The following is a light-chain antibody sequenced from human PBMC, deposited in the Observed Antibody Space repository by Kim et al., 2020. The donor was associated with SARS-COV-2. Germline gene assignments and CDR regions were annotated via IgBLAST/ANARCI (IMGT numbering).Light chain of an antibody. V-gene: IGLV3-1*01. Sequence: SYELTQPPSVSVSTGQTATITCSGDNLGEKYACWYQKKPGQSPVLLIYKDKKRPSGIPELFSGSNSGSTATLQISGTQTTDEGDYYCQTWDNTVIFGGGTKLTVL. CDR2: KDK. CDR3: QTWDNTVI. J-gene: IGLJ2*01. CDR1: NLGEKY.